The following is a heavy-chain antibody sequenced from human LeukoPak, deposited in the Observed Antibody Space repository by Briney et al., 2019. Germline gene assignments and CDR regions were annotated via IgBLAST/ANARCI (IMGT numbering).Heavy chain of an antibody. D-gene: IGHD3-3*01. Sequence: ASVKVSCKASGGTFSSYAISWVRQAPGQGLEWMGGIIPIFGTANYAQKFQGRVTITADESTSTAYMELSSLRSEDTAVYYCARQRITIFGVVIGYFDYWGQGTLVTVSS. V-gene: IGHV1-69*01. CDR1: GGTFSSYA. CDR2: IIPIFGTA. CDR3: ARQRITIFGVVIGYFDY. J-gene: IGHJ4*02.